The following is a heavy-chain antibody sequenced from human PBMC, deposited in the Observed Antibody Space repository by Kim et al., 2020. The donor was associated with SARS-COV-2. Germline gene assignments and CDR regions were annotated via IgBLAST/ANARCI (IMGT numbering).Heavy chain of an antibody. D-gene: IGHD3-3*01. J-gene: IGHJ4*02. CDR2: INHSGST. CDR3: ARGSNPPKEAFGVVITTGFDY. V-gene: IGHV4-34*01. CDR1: GGSFSGYY. Sequence: SETLSLTCAVYGGSFSGYYWSWIRQPPGKGLEWIGEINHSGSTNYNPSLKSRVTISVDTSKNQFSLKLSSVTAADTAVYYCARGSNPPKEAFGVVITTGFDYWSQGTLVTVSS.